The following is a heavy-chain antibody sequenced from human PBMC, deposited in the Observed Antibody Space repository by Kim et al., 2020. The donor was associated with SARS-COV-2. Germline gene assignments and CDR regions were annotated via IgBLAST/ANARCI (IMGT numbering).Heavy chain of an antibody. Sequence: RGRFTISGDNAKNSLYLQMNSLRAEDTAVYYCAREKRYFDWSPRSDWFDPWGQGTLVTVSA. J-gene: IGHJ5*02. D-gene: IGHD3-9*01. V-gene: IGHV3-11*06. CDR3: AREKRYFDWSPRSDWFDP.